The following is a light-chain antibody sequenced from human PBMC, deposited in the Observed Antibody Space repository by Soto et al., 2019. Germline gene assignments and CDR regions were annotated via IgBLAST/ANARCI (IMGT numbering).Light chain of an antibody. Sequence: QSALTQPASVSGSPGQSIAISCTGTSSDVGGYNYVSWYQQYPGKAPNLMIYEVSKRPSGISNRFSGSKSGDTASLTISGLQPEDEADYYCSSYTSSSTWVFGGGTKLTVL. J-gene: IGLJ3*02. V-gene: IGLV2-14*01. CDR1: SSDVGGYNY. CDR2: EVS. CDR3: SSYTSSSTWV.